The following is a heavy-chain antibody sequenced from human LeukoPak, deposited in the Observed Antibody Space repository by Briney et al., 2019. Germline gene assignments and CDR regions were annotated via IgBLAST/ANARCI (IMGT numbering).Heavy chain of an antibody. CDR2: INWNGGST. V-gene: IGHV3-20*04. J-gene: IGHJ4*03. D-gene: IGHD4-23*01. CDR1: GFTFDDYG. CDR3: AKGSRDYGGNGLFQ. Sequence: GGSLRLSCAASGFTFDDYGMSWVRQAPGKGLEWVSGINWNGGSTGYADSVKGRFTISRDNSKNTLYLQMNSLRAEDTAVYYCAKGSRDYGGNGLFQWGQGTLGPGS.